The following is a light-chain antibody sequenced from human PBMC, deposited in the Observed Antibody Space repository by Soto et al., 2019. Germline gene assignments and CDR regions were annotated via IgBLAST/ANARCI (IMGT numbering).Light chain of an antibody. J-gene: IGKJ1*01. CDR1: QNINNY. CDR3: QHYNSYSGA. CDR2: KAS. Sequence: DIQMTQSPSSLSASVGDRVIITCRASQNINNYLHWYQQKPGKAPKLLIYKASTLKSGVPSRFSGSGSGTEFTLTISSLQPDDFATYYCQHYNSYSGAFGQGTKVDIK. V-gene: IGKV1-5*03.